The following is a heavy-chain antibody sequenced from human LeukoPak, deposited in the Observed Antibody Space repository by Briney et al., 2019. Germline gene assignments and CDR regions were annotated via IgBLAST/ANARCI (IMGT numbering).Heavy chain of an antibody. Sequence: ASVKVSCKVSGYTLTELSMHWVRQAPGKGLEWMGGFDPEDGETIYAQKFQGRVTITADKSTSTAYMELSSLRSEDTAVYYCARYPGGYVPFDYWGQGTLVTVSS. CDR3: ARYPGGYVPFDY. J-gene: IGHJ4*02. CDR1: GYTLTELS. V-gene: IGHV1-24*01. CDR2: FDPEDGET. D-gene: IGHD5-12*01.